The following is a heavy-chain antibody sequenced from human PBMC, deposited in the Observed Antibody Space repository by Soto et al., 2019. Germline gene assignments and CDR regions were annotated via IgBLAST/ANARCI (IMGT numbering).Heavy chain of an antibody. CDR1: NYSISSGYH. V-gene: IGHV4-38-2*02. D-gene: IGHD3-16*01. CDR3: ARVAFGPIDY. J-gene: IGHJ4*02. CDR2: MYHSGTT. Sequence: PSETLSLTCTVSNYSISSGYHWGWIRQSPGEGLEWIVSMYHSGTTYYNPSLKSRVTISIDTSKNQFSLKLMSVTPADTAVYFCARVAFGPIDYWGQGTLVTVSS.